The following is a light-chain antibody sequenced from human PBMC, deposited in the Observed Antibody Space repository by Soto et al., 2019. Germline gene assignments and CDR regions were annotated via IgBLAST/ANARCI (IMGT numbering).Light chain of an antibody. CDR1: YSDIGGYNY. Sequence: QSALTQPPSASGSPGQSVTISCTGPYSDIGGYNYVSWYLQHPGKAPKLIIYEVSKRPSGVPDRFSGSKSDNTASLTVSGLQAEDEADYYCSSYGGSNNVLFGGGTKLTVL. V-gene: IGLV2-8*01. CDR2: EVS. CDR3: SSYGGSNNVL. J-gene: IGLJ2*01.